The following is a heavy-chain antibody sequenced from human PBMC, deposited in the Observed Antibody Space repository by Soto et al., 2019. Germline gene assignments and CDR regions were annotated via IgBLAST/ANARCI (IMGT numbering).Heavy chain of an antibody. CDR2: IIPIFGTA. V-gene: IGHV1-69*01. D-gene: IGHD5-12*01. CDR3: AREKFGYSGYDDGMDV. J-gene: IGHJ6*02. Sequence: QVQLVQSGAEVKKPGSSVKVSYKASGGTFSSYAISWVRQAPGQGLEWMGGIIPIFGTANYAQKFQGRVTITADESTSTAYMELSSLRSEDTAVYYCAREKFGYSGYDDGMDVWGQGTTVTVSS. CDR1: GGTFSSYA.